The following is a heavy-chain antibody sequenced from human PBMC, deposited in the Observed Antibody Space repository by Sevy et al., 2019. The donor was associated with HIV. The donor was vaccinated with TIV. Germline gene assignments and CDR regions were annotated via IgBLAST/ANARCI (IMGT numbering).Heavy chain of an antibody. Sequence: SETLSLTCTVSGGSFSSYFWSWIRQPPGKGLEWIGYIYYNGSTNYSPFLKSRVTISVDTSKNQFSLKLNSVTAADTAVYYCARGSIDYYYYMDVWGKGTTVTVSS. CDR3: ARGSIDYYYYMDV. J-gene: IGHJ6*03. CDR2: IYYNGST. CDR1: GGSFSSYF. V-gene: IGHV4-59*01.